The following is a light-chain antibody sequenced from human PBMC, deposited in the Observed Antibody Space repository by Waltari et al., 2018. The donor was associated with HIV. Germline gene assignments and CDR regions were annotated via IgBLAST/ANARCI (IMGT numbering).Light chain of an antibody. CDR2: EVT. Sequence: QSALTQPPSASGSPGQSVTLSCTGTNSDIGTYDYVSWYQQHPGKAPKLVISEVTKRPSRFSDRFSGSKSGNTAFLTVAGLQAEDEADYYCSSFANRDGFYVLFGGGTRLTVL. V-gene: IGLV2-8*01. J-gene: IGLJ2*01. CDR3: SSFANRDGFYVL. CDR1: NSDIGTYDY.